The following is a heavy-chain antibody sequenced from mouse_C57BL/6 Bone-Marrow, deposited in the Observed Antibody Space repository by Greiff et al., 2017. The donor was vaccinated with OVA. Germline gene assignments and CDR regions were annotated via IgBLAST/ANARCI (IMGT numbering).Heavy chain of an antibody. Sequence: EVKLMESGGGLVKPGGSLKLSCAASGFTFSDYGMHWVRQAPEKGLEWVAYISSGSSTIYYADTVKGRFTISRDNAKNTLFLQMTSLRSEDTAMYYCARSGATVVPYAMDYWGQGTSVTVSS. V-gene: IGHV5-17*01. CDR1: GFTFSDYG. J-gene: IGHJ4*01. D-gene: IGHD1-1*01. CDR2: ISSGSSTI. CDR3: ARSGATVVPYAMDY.